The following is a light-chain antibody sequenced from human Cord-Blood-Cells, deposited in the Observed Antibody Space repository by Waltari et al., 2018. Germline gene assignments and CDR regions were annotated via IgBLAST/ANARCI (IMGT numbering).Light chain of an antibody. J-gene: IGLJ3*02. CDR2: GNS. Sequence: QSVLTQPPSVSGAPGQRVTIPCTGSSPTTGAGYDVHWYQQLPGTAPKLLIYGNSNRPSGVPDRFSGSKSGTSASLAITGLQAEDEADYYCQSYDSSLSGSVFGGGTKLTVL. CDR1: SPTTGAGYD. CDR3: QSYDSSLSGSV. V-gene: IGLV1-40*01.